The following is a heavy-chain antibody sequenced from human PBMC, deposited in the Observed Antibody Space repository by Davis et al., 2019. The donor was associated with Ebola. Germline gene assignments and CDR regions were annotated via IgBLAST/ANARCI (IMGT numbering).Heavy chain of an antibody. Sequence: GESLKISCAASGFTVSSNYMSWVRQAPGKGLEWVAVIYSSGRTFYADSVKGRVTISRDNSNNTLYLQMDTLRSEDTAVYHCARGISGGTVTLGDWGQGTLVTVSS. D-gene: IGHD3-16*01. CDR3: ARGISGGTVTLGD. CDR1: GFTVSSNY. J-gene: IGHJ1*01. V-gene: IGHV3-66*02. CDR2: IYSSGRT.